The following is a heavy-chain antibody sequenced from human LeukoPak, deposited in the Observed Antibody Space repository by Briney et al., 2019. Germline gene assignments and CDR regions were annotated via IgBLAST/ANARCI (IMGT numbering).Heavy chain of an antibody. CDR2: ISGSGGST. Sequence: PGGSLRLSCAASGFTFSSYAMSWVRQAPGKGLEWVSAISGSGGSTYYADSVKGRFTISRDNSKNTLYLQMNSLRAEDTAVYYCARRRKAAAGMFVFDYWGQGTLVTVSS. J-gene: IGHJ4*02. V-gene: IGHV3-23*01. D-gene: IGHD6-13*01. CDR3: ARRRKAAAGMFVFDY. CDR1: GFTFSSYA.